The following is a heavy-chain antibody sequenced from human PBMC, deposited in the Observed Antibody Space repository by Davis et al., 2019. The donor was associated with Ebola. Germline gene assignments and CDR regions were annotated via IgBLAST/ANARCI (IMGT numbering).Heavy chain of an antibody. CDR3: ARDQGGRYYYYGMDV. CDR2: MNPNSGNT. J-gene: IGHJ6*02. D-gene: IGHD3-16*01. Sequence: ASVKVSCKASGYTFTSYDINWVRQATGQGLEWMGWMNPNSGNTGYEQKFQGRVTMTRNTSISTAYMELRSLRSDDTAVYYCARDQGGRYYYYGMDVWGQGTTVTVSS. V-gene: IGHV1-8*01. CDR1: GYTFTSYD.